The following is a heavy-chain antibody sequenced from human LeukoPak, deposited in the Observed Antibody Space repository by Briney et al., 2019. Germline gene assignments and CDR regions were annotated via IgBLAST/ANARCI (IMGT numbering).Heavy chain of an antibody. V-gene: IGHV4-34*01. CDR1: GGSFSGYY. CDR3: ARERDGYDTFDY. J-gene: IGHJ4*02. CDR2: INHSGST. D-gene: IGHD5-24*01. Sequence: SETLSLTCAVYGGSFSGYYWSWIRQPPGKGLEWIGEINHSGSTNYNPSLKSRVTISVDTSKNQFSLQLNSVTPEDTAVYYCARERDGYDTFDYWGQGTLVTVSS.